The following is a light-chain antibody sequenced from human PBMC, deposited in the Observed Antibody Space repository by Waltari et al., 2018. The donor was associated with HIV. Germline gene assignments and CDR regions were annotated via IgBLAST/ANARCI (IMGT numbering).Light chain of an antibody. CDR2: EVS. Sequence: QSALTQPASVSGSPGQSITISCTGTSSDIGGYNYVSWYQQHPGKAPKLMIYEVSTRPPGVSNRVSGSKSGNTASLTISGRQAEDEADYYCSSYTSSSTVIFGGGTKLAVL. CDR1: SSDIGGYNY. V-gene: IGLV2-14*01. J-gene: IGLJ2*01. CDR3: SSYTSSSTVI.